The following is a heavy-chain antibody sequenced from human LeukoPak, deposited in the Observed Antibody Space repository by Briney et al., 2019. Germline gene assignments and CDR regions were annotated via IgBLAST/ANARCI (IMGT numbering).Heavy chain of an antibody. V-gene: IGHV3-30-3*01. D-gene: IGHD4-23*01. CDR1: GFTFSSYA. Sequence: GRSLRLSCAASGFTFSSYAMHWVRQAPGKGLEWVAVISYDGSNKYYADSVKGRSTISRDNSKNTLYLQMNSLRAEDTAVYYCARDSYGGNSKLDYWGQGTLVTVSS. CDR2: ISYDGSNK. CDR3: ARDSYGGNSKLDY. J-gene: IGHJ4*02.